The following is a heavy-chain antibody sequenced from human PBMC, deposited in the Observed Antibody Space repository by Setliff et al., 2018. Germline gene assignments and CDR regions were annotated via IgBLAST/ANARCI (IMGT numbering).Heavy chain of an antibody. Sequence: SVKVSCKSSGYTFTSYGINWVRQAPGQGLEWMGGIIPMFGPANYAQKFQGRVTITADESTSTAYMELSSLRSEDTAMYYCAREGYNYGYLFDIWGQGTMVTVSS. D-gene: IGHD5-18*01. CDR1: GYTFTSYG. CDR3: AREGYNYGYLFDI. J-gene: IGHJ3*02. CDR2: IIPMFGPA. V-gene: IGHV1-69*13.